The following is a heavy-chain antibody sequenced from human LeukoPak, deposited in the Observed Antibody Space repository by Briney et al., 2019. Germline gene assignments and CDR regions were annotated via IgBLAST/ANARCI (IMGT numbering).Heavy chain of an antibody. Sequence: TSVKVSCKASGFTFTSSAVQWVRQARGQRLEWIGWIVVCSSNTNYAQKFQERVTITRDMSTSTAYLELSSLRSEDTAVYYCAAAVRGYTSGWYYFDYWGQGTLVTVSS. CDR3: AAAVRGYTSGWYYFDY. V-gene: IGHV1-58*01. J-gene: IGHJ4*02. CDR2: IVVCSSNT. D-gene: IGHD6-19*01. CDR1: GFTFTSSA.